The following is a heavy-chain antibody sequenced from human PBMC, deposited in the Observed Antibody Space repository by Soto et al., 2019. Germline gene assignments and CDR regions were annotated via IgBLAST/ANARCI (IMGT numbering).Heavy chain of an antibody. D-gene: IGHD3-16*02. CDR2: IKQDGSEK. Sequence: GGSLRLSCAASGFTFSSYWMSWVRQAPGKGLEWVANIKQDGSEKYYVDSVKGRFTISRDNAKNSLYLQMNSLRAEDTAAYYCAIVPLYYDYVWGSHRQHAYFDYWGQGTLVTVSS. J-gene: IGHJ4*02. CDR3: AIVPLYYDYVWGSHRQHAYFDY. CDR1: GFTFSSYW. V-gene: IGHV3-7*05.